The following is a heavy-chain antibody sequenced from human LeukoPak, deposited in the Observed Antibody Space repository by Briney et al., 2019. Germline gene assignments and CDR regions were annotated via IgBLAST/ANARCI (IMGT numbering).Heavy chain of an antibody. V-gene: IGHV1-2*02. CDR3: AKNPYEYYFDY. D-gene: IGHD5-12*01. CDR2: INPNSGDT. J-gene: IGHJ4*02. CDR1: GYTFTGYY. Sequence: ASVKVSCKASGYTFTGYYMHWVRQAPGQGLGWMGWINPNSGDTNYAQKFQGRVTMTRDTSIRTAYVELSGLRSDDTAVYYCAKNPYEYYFDYWGQGTLVTVSS.